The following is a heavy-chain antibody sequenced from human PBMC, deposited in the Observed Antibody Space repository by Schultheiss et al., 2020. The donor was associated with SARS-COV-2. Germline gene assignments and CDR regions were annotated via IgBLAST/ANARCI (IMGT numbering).Heavy chain of an antibody. J-gene: IGHJ4*02. D-gene: IGHD3-10*01. CDR3: ARDNWAGGLGY. CDR2: IYSCGST. Sequence: GGSLRLSCAASGFTVSSNYMSWVRQAPGKGLEWVSVIYSCGSTYYADSVKGRFTISRDNSKNTLYLQMNSLRAEDTAVYYCARDNWAGGLGYWGQGTLVTVSS. V-gene: IGHV3-66*03. CDR1: GFTVSSNY.